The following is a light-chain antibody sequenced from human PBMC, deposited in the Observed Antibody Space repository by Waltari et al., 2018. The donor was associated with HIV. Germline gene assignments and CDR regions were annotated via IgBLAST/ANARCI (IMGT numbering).Light chain of an antibody. V-gene: IGKV1-9*01. CDR2: GAS. J-gene: IGKJ4*01. CDR3: QYLDSFPL. CDR1: RGITTY. Sequence: DIQLTQSPSFLSASVGDRVTITCRASRGITTYLAWHQQKPGKAPKLLIYGASTLQTGVPSRFSGRASGTEFTLTIDTLQPEDFATYYGQYLDSFPLFGGGTKVEVK.